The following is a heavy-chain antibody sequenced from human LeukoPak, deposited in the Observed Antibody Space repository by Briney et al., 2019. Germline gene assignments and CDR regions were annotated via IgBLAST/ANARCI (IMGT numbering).Heavy chain of an antibody. CDR3: ARGHSAYYYNFDY. V-gene: IGHV4-61*01. CDR2: IYNTGST. Sequence: SETLSLTCTVFGGSVSSGSDSWSWIRQPPGKGLQWIGYIYNTGSTNHNPSLKSRVTMSVDTSKNQFSLNLSSVTAADTAVYYCARGHSAYYYNFDYWGQGTLVTVSS. J-gene: IGHJ4*02. CDR1: GGSVSSGSDS. D-gene: IGHD3-22*01.